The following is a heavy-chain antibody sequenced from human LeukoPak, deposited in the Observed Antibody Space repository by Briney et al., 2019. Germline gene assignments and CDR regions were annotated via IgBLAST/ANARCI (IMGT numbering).Heavy chain of an antibody. J-gene: IGHJ5*02. CDR1: GGSFSGYY. CDR2: INHSGST. D-gene: IGHD2/OR15-2a*01. Sequence: PSETLSLTCAVYGGSFSGYYWSWIRQPPGKGLEWIGEINHSGSTNYNPSLKSRVTISVDTSKNQFSLKLSSVTAADTAVYYCARARFYHNWFVTWGQGTLVTVSS. V-gene: IGHV4-34*01. CDR3: ARARFYHNWFVT.